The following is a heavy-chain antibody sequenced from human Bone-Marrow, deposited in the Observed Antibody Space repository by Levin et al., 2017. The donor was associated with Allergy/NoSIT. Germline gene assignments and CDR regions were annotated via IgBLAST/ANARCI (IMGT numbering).Heavy chain of an antibody. J-gene: IGHJ5*02. D-gene: IGHD1-26*01. Sequence: LSLTCAASGFTFSAYSMHWVRQAPGKGLEWVALISDDGNTKYYADSVKGRFTVSRDNSKNTFFLQMNSLRPEDTAVYYCARHLGGEASWGQGTLVTVAS. V-gene: IGHV3-30-3*01. CDR2: ISDDGNTK. CDR1: GFTFSAYS. CDR3: ARHLGGEAS.